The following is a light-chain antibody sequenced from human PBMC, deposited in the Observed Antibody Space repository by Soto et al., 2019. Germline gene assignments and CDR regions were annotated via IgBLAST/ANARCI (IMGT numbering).Light chain of an antibody. CDR1: QTISSR. V-gene: IGKV1-5*03. J-gene: IGKJ4*01. CDR2: KAS. Sequence: DIQMTQSPSTLSASVGDRVTITCRASQTISSRLAWYQQKPGKAPKLLIYKASSLESGAPSRFSGSGSGTEFTLTISSLQPDDYATYFCQQYNSYPLTFGGGTKVEIK. CDR3: QQYNSYPLT.